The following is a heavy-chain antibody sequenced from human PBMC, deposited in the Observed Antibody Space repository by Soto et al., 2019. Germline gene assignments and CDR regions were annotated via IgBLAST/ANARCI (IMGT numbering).Heavy chain of an antibody. V-gene: IGHV4-34*01. D-gene: IGHD3-10*01. CDR1: GGSFSGYY. CDR3: ARGTTMVRGVIITYYYYGMDV. J-gene: IGHJ6*02. Sequence: SETLSLTCAVYGGSFSGYYWSWIRQPPGKGLEWFGEINHSGSTNYNPSLKSRVTISVDTSKNQFSLKLSSVTAADTAVYYCARGTTMVRGVIITYYYYGMDVWGQGTTVTVSS. CDR2: INHSGST.